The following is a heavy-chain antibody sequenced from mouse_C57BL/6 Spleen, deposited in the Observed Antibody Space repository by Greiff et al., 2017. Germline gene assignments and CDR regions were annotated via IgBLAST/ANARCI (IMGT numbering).Heavy chain of an antibody. J-gene: IGHJ2*01. V-gene: IGHV7-3*01. CDR2: IRNKANGYTT. CDR1: GFTFTDYY. Sequence: EVQLQESGGGLVQPGGSLSLSCAASGFTFTDYYMSWVRQPPGKALEWLGFIRNKANGYTTEYSASVKGRFTISRDNSQSILYLQMNALRAEDSATYYCARLNYYGSSDYWGQGTTLTVSS. D-gene: IGHD1-1*01. CDR3: ARLNYYGSSDY.